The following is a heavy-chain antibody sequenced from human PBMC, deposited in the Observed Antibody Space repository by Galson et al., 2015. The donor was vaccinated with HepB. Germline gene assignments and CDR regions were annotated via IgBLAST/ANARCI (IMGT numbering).Heavy chain of an antibody. Sequence: CAISGDSVSSNSAAWNWIRQSPSRGLEGLGRTYYRSKWYNDYAVSVKSRITINPDTSKNQFSLQLNSVTPEDTAVYYCARADTAMARGYYYYYGMDVWGQGTTVTVSS. V-gene: IGHV6-1*01. D-gene: IGHD5-18*01. J-gene: IGHJ6*02. CDR1: GDSVSSNSAA. CDR3: ARADTAMARGYYYYYGMDV. CDR2: TYYRSKWYN.